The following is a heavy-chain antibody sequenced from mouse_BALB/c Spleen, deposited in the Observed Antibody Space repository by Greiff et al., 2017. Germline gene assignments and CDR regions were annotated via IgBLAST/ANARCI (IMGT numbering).Heavy chain of an antibody. D-gene: IGHD2-14*01. V-gene: IGHV1-87*01. J-gene: IGHJ2*01. CDR1: GYTFTSYW. Sequence: VQLQQSGAELARPGASVKLSCKASGYTFTSYWMQWVKQRPGQGLEWIGAIYPGDGDTRYTQKFKGKATLTADKSSSTAYMQLSSLASEDSAVYYCAREVRRGYFDYWGQGTTLTVSS. CDR3: AREVRRGYFDY. CDR2: IYPGDGDT.